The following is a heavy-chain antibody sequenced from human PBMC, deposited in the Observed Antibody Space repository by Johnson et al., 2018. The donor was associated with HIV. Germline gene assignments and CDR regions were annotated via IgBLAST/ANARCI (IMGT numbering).Heavy chain of an antibody. CDR1: GFTFSSYA. Sequence: VQLVESGGGVVQPGRSLRLSCAASGFTFSSYAMHWVRQAPGTGPESVAVISYDGNRKTYADSVKGRFTISRDNSKNMLYLQMNSLRAEDTAVYYCATRQQLVPGAFDIWGQGTMVTVSS. J-gene: IGHJ3*02. V-gene: IGHV3-30*14. CDR2: ISYDGNRK. D-gene: IGHD6-13*01. CDR3: ATRQQLVPGAFDI.